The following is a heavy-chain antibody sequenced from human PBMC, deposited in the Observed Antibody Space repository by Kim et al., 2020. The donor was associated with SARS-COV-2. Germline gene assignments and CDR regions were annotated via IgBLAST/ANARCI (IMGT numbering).Heavy chain of an antibody. CDR2: ISAYNGNT. J-gene: IGHJ6*02. CDR1: GYTFTSYG. Sequence: ASVKVSCKASGYTFTSYGISWVRQAPGQGLEWMGWISAYNGNTNYAQKLQGRVTMTTDTSTSTAYMELRSMRSDDTAVYYCARALSEVAAADNTAIYYYYYGMDDWGQGTTVTVSS. V-gene: IGHV1-18*01. D-gene: IGHD6-13*01. CDR3: ARALSEVAAADNTAIYYYYYGMDD.